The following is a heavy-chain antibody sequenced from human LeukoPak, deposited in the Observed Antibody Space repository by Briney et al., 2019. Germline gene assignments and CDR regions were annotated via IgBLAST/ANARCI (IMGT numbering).Heavy chain of an antibody. V-gene: IGHV4-39*07. J-gene: IGHJ5*02. D-gene: IGHD2-2*01. CDR1: GGSIRISHYY. Sequence: SQTLSLTCAVSGGSIRISHYYWAWIRQPPGKGLEWIGSIFHSGSTYYNPSLKSRVTISVDTSKNQFSLKLSSVTAADTAVYYCARDPGSRGGRYQLLGWDPWGQGTLVTVSS. CDR2: IFHSGST. CDR3: ARDPGSRGGRYQLLGWDP.